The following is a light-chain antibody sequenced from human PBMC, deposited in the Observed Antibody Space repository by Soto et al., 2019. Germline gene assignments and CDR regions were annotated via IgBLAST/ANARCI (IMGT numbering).Light chain of an antibody. V-gene: IGKV1-39*01. J-gene: IGKJ3*01. CDR3: QQSYSTLFT. CDR2: AAS. CDR1: QRISSY. Sequence: DIQMTQSPSSLSASVGDRVTITCRASQRISSYLNWYQQNPGKAPKLLTYAASSLQSGVPSRFSGSGSGTDFTLTISSLQPEDFATYYCQQSYSTLFTFGPGTKVDI.